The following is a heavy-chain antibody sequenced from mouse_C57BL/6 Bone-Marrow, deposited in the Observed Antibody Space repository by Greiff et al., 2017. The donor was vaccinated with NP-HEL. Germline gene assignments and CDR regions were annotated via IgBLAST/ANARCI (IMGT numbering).Heavy chain of an antibody. Sequence: DVKLVESGGGLVKPGGSLKLSCAASGFTFSSYAMTWVRQTPEKRLEWVANISDGGSYNDYPDNVKGRFTISRDNDKNNLCLQMSHLNSEDAAIYYCARAGSKYPAGLAYWGQGTLVTVSA. D-gene: IGHD2-5*01. CDR2: ISDGGSYN. CDR3: ARAGSKYPAGLAY. CDR1: GFTFSSYA. J-gene: IGHJ3*01. V-gene: IGHV5-4*03.